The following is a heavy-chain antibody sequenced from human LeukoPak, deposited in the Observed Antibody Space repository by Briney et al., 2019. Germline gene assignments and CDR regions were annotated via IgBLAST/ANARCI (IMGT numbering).Heavy chain of an antibody. V-gene: IGHV1-2*02. CDR3: ARGGQQWLVTSADLYYFDY. D-gene: IGHD6-19*01. J-gene: IGHJ4*02. CDR1: GYTFTTYN. Sequence: GASVKASCKASGYTFTTYNINWVRQAPGQGLEWMGWINPNSGGTNYAQKFQGRVTMTRDTSISTAYMELSRLRSDDTAVYYCARGGQQWLVTSADLYYFDYWGQGTLVTVSS. CDR2: INPNSGGT.